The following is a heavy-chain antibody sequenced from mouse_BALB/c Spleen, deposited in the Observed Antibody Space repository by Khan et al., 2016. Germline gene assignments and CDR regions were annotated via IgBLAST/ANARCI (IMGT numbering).Heavy chain of an antibody. CDR1: GFTFSSYT. V-gene: IGHV5-12-2*01. CDR3: ARHGGSPYWYFAV. J-gene: IGHJ1*01. D-gene: IGHD1-1*02. CDR2: ISNGNST. Sequence: EVELVESGGGLVQPGGSLKLSCAASGFTFSSYTMSWVRQTPEKRLEWVAYISNGNSTYYPDTVKGRFTISRDNAKNTMYLQMSSLKSEDTAMSYSARHGGSPYWYFAVWGAGTTVTVSS.